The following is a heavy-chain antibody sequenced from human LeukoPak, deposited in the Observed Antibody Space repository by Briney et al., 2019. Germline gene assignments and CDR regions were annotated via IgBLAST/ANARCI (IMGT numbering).Heavy chain of an antibody. D-gene: IGHD5-18*01. CDR3: ARDLAGFGGYSYGMVDY. CDR2: TYYRSDWHN. V-gene: IGHV6-1*01. Sequence: SQNLSLTCAISGDSISSNSAAWHWLRQSPSRGLEWLARTYYRSDWHNDYAVSVKSRIIISPDTSKNQFSLQLKSVTPGDTAVYYCARDLAGFGGYSYGMVDYWGQGTLVTVSS. CDR1: GDSISSNSAA. J-gene: IGHJ4*02.